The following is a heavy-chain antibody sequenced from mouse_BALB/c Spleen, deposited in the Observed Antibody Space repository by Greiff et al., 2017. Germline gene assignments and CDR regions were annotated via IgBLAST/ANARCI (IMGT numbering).Heavy chain of an antibody. D-gene: IGHD2-3*01. J-gene: IGHJ4*01. V-gene: IGHV5-4*02. CDR2: ISDGGSYT. Sequence: EVQVVESGGGLVKPGGSLKLSCAASGFTFSDYYMYWVRQTPEKRLEWVATISDGGSYTYYPDSVKGRFTISRDNAKNNLYLQMSSLKTEDTAMYYCYRGGRYDDHAMDYWGQGTSVTVSS. CDR3: YRGGRYDDHAMDY. CDR1: GFTFSDYY.